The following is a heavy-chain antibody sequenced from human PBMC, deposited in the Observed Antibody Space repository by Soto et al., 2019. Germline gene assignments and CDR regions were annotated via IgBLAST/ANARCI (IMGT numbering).Heavy chain of an antibody. CDR2: MSFDGSTK. V-gene: IGHV3-30-3*01. Sequence: QVQLVESGGGVVQPGRSLRLSCAASGFTFNRYAMHWVRQAPGKGLEWVAVMSFDGSTKNYADSVKGRFSISRDNSTNTLYLEMNSLTAGDTAVYYFASVFIVVAGPDYWGQGTLVTVSS. J-gene: IGHJ4*02. D-gene: IGHD3-22*01. CDR3: ASVFIVVAGPDY. CDR1: GFTFNRYA.